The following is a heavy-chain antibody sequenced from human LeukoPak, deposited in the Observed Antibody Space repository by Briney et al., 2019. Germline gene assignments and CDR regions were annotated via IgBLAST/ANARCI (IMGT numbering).Heavy chain of an antibody. V-gene: IGHV1-46*01. CDR1: GYTFTSYA. CDR2: INPSGGST. Sequence: GASVKVSCKASGYTFTSYAMNWVRQAPGQGLEWMGIINPSGGSTSYAQKFQGRVTMTRDTSTSTVYMELSSLRSEDTAVYYCARVAAGRDFLDYWGQGTLVTVSS. J-gene: IGHJ4*02. D-gene: IGHD6-13*01. CDR3: ARVAAGRDFLDY.